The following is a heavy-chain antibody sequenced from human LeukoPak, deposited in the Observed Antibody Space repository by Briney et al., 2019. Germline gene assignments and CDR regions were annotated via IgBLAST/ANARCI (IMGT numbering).Heavy chain of an antibody. CDR1: GGSSSGYY. CDR2: INHSGST. D-gene: IGHD2-15*01. V-gene: IGHV4-34*01. CDR3: ARKDSYYFDY. Sequence: PSETLSLTCAVYGGSSSGYYWSWIRQPPGNGLEWTGEINHSGSTNYHPSLKSRVTISVDTSKNQFSLKLSSVTAADTAVYYCARKDSYYFDYWGQGTLVTVSS. J-gene: IGHJ4*02.